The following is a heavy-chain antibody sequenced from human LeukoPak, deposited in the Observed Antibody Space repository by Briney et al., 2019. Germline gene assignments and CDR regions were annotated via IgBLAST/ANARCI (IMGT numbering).Heavy chain of an antibody. CDR3: AKKTIVGATVDAFDI. J-gene: IGHJ3*02. V-gene: IGHV3-30*02. CDR1: GFTFSTYG. D-gene: IGHD1-26*01. CDR2: IRYDGSNK. Sequence: GGSLRLSCAASGFTFSTYGMHGVRQAPAKGRRGVAFIRYDGSNKYYADSVKGRFTISRDNSKNTLYLQMNSLRAEDTAVYYCAKKTIVGATVDAFDIWGQGTMVTVSS.